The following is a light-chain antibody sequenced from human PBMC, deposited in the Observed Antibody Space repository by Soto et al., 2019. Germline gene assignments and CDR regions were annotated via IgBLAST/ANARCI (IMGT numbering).Light chain of an antibody. Sequence: QAVVTQPASVSGSPGQSVTISCSGSDIGNYNLVSWYQHLPGRAPKLLIFEVTMRPSGISDRFSGSKSASTASLTISGLQAEDEGDYYRASYAGSRTYVFGSGTKVTVL. CDR3: ASYAGSRTYV. J-gene: IGLJ1*01. V-gene: IGLV2-23*02. CDR2: EVT. CDR1: SDIGNYNL.